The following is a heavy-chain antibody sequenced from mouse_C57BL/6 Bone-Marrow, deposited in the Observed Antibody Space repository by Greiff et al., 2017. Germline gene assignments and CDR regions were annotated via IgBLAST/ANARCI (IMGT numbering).Heavy chain of an antibody. CDR3: ARENLFITTVGYAMDY. CDR2: IYPGSGST. CDR1: GYTFTSYW. D-gene: IGHD1-1*01. V-gene: IGHV1-55*01. Sequence: QVQLQQPGAELVKPGASVKMSCKASGYTFTSYWITWVKQRPGQGLEWIGDIYPGSGSTNYNEKFKSKATLTVDTSSSTAYMQLSSLTSEDSAVNYCARENLFITTVGYAMDYWGQGTSVTVSS. J-gene: IGHJ4*01.